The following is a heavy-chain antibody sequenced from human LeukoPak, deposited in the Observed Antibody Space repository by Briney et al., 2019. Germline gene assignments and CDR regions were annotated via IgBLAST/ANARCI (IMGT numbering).Heavy chain of an antibody. V-gene: IGHV3-33*08. CDR3: AGDPVPAKQWPSRYYYYYGMDV. Sequence: PGGSLRLSCAASGFTFSSYGMHWVRQAPGKGLEWVAVIWYDGSNKYYADSVKGRFTISRDNSKNTLYLQMNSLRAEDTAVYYCAGDPVPAKQWPSRYYYYYGMDVWGQGTTVTVSS. D-gene: IGHD6-19*01. J-gene: IGHJ6*02. CDR2: IWYDGSNK. CDR1: GFTFSSYG.